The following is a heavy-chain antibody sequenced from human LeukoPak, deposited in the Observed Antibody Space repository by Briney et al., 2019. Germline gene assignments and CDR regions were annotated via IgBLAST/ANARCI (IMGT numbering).Heavy chain of an antibody. Sequence: SETLSLTCTVSGGSISSYYWSWIRQPPGKGLEWIGYIYYSGSTNYNPSLKSRVTISVDTSKNQFSLKLSSVTAADTAVYYCARHPGILWFGEPNPYYGMDVWGQGTTVTVSS. CDR1: GGSISSYY. V-gene: IGHV4-59*08. J-gene: IGHJ6*02. CDR2: IYYSGST. D-gene: IGHD3-10*01. CDR3: ARHPGILWFGEPNPYYGMDV.